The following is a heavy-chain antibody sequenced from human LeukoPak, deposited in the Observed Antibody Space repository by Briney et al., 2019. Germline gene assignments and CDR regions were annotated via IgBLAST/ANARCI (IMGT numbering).Heavy chain of an antibody. D-gene: IGHD3-22*01. J-gene: IGHJ3*02. CDR2: IYYSGST. CDR1: GGSISSSGYY. Sequence: SDTLSLTCSVSGGSISSSGYYWGWVRQPPGKGLEWIGSIYYSGSTSYNPSLRSRVTMSVDTSKNQFSLNLSSVTAADTAVYYCARSDYYHTKTDAFDIWGQGTMVPVSS. CDR3: ARSDYYHTKTDAFDI. V-gene: IGHV4-39*01.